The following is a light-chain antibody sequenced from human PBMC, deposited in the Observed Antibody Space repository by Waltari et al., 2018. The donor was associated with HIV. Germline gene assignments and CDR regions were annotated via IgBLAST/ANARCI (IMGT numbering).Light chain of an antibody. J-gene: IGLJ1*01. CDR3: CSSASGYTSYI. CDR2: DVI. Sequence: QSALPQPHSVSGSPGQSVNISCTGTNNDVGGYHYVSWYQHHPDKAPKLIIDDVIKRPSGVSDRFSGTKSGNTASLIISGLRAEDEADYYCCSSASGYTSYIFGTETRLTVL. CDR1: NNDVGGYHY. V-gene: IGLV2-11*01.